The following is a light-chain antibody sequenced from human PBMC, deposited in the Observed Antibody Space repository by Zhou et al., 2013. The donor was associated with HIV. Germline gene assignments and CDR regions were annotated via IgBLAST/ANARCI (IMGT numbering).Light chain of an antibody. Sequence: DVVMTQSPLSLPVTLGQPASISCSSSQSLVHSDGNTYLNWFQQRPGQSPRRLIYMVSKRDSGVPDRFAGSGSGTDFTLKIDRVEAEDVGVYYCVQSLQTPLTFGGGTKVEIK. V-gene: IGKV2-30*02. CDR3: VQSLQTPLT. CDR1: QSLVHSDGNTY. J-gene: IGKJ4*01. CDR2: MVS.